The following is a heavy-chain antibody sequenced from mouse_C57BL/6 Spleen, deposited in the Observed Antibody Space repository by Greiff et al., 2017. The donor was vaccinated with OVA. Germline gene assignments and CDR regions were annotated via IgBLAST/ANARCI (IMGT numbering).Heavy chain of an antibody. J-gene: IGHJ4*01. CDR1: GYTFTDYE. CDR3: TREGTNPYAMDY. V-gene: IGHV1-15*01. D-gene: IGHD2-14*01. CDR2: IDPETGGT. Sequence: VQLQQSGAELVRPGASVTLSCKASGYTFTDYEMHWVKQTPVHGLEWIGAIDPETGGTAYNQKFKGKAILTADKSSSTAYMELRSLTSEDSAVYYCTREGTNPYAMDYWGQGTSVTVSS.